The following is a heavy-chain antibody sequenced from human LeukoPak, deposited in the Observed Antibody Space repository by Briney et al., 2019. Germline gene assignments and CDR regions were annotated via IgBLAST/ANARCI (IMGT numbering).Heavy chain of an antibody. V-gene: IGHV3-7*01. Sequence: GGSLRLSCAASGSTFSSYWMSWVRQAPGKGLEWVANIKQDGSEKYYVDSVKGQFTISRDNAKNSLYLQMNSLRAEDTAVYYCARERGQYYYDSSGYLDYWGQGTLVTVSS. CDR2: IKQDGSEK. CDR3: ARERGQYYYDSSGYLDY. D-gene: IGHD3-22*01. J-gene: IGHJ4*02. CDR1: GSTFSSYW.